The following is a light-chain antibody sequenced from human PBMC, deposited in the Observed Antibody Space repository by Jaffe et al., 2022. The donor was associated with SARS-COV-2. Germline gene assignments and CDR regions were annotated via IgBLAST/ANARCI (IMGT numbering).Light chain of an antibody. J-gene: IGLJ3*02. CDR1: SSNIGTYS. CDR2: SDN. CDR3: AAWDDNFWV. V-gene: IGLV1-44*01. Sequence: QSVLTQPPSASETPGQRVTISCSGSSSNIGTYSVNWYQQLPGAAPKLLIYSDNQRPSGVPERFSGSKSGTSASLAISGLQSADEGDYYCAAWDDNFWVFGGGTKLTVL.